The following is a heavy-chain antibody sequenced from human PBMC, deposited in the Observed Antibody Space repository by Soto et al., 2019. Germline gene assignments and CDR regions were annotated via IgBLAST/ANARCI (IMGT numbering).Heavy chain of an antibody. V-gene: IGHV3-7*01. CDR2: IKQEGSEK. J-gene: IGHJ4*02. CDR3: AREGRGYCSSTSCPGI. Sequence: EVQLVESGGGLVQPGGSLRLSCAASGFTFSSHWMSWVRQAPGKGLEWVANIKQEGSEKYYVDSGKGRFSISIDNAKNSLYLHMNSLRAEDTAVYYCAREGRGYCSSTSCPGIWGQGTLVTVSS. D-gene: IGHD2-2*01. CDR1: GFTFSSHW.